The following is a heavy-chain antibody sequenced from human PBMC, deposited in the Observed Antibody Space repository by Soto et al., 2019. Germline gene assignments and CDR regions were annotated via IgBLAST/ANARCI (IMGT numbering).Heavy chain of an antibody. Sequence: EVQLVESGGGLVKPGGSLRLSCAASGFTFNTYDMNWVRQAPGKGLEWVSSITTSSAYIYYADSLKGRITISRDNAKKSLFLQMNSLRAEDTDVYYCVRSGTARLLRHSWFDTWGQGTLVTVSS. CDR1: GFTFNTYD. CDR3: VRSGTARLLRHSWFDT. V-gene: IGHV3-21*01. CDR2: ITTSSAYI. J-gene: IGHJ5*02. D-gene: IGHD2-21*01.